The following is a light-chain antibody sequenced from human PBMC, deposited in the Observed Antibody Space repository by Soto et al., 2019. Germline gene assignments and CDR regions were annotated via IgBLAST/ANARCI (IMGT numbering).Light chain of an antibody. CDR2: KAS. J-gene: IGKJ1*01. CDR1: RTIASW. CDR3: QQYNGYPRT. Sequence: DIQMTQSPSTLSASVGDRVTITCRASRTIASWLAWYQQKPGKAPKLLIYKASTLESGVPSRFSGSGSETELTLTISSRQPDDFATYYCQQYNGYPRTFGQGTKVEIK. V-gene: IGKV1-5*03.